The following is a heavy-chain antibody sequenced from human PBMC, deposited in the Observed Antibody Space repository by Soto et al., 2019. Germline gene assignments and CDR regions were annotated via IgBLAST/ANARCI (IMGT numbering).Heavy chain of an antibody. V-gene: IGHV3-53*01. CDR2: IYSGGRT. CDR1: GFTLSSHY. Sequence: GGSLRLSCAGSGFTLSSHYMSWVRQATGKGLEWVSVIYSGGRTYYADSVKGRFTISRDNSKNTLYLQMNSLRAEDTAVYYCARGHSYDYYGMDVWGQGTKVTVSS. J-gene: IGHJ6*02. D-gene: IGHD5-18*01. CDR3: ARGHSYDYYGMDV.